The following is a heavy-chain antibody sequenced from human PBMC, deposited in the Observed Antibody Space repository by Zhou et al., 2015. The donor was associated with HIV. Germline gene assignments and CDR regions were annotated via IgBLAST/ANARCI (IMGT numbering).Heavy chain of an antibody. V-gene: IGHV3-9*01. CDR3: APLKVP. J-gene: IGHJ4*02. CDR2: ISWNSDTI. D-gene: IGHD4/OR15-4a*01. Sequence: EVQLVESGGGLVQPGRSLRLSCAASGFAFDDYAMYWVRQAPGKGLEWVSGISWNSDTIAYADSVKGRFTISRDNAKNSLYLQMNSLRLEDTALYYCAPLKVPWGQGTLVTVSS. CDR1: GFAFDDYA.